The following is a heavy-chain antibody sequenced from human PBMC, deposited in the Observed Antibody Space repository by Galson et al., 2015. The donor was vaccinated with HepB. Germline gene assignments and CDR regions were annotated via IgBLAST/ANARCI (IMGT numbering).Heavy chain of an antibody. CDR3: ASDDYDGAFDI. D-gene: IGHD4-23*01. CDR2: IIPILGIA. V-gene: IGHV1-69*04. Sequence: SVKVSCKASGGTFSSYAISWVRQAPGQGLEWMGRIIPILGIANYAQKFQGRVTITADKSTSTAYMELSSLRSEDTAVYYCASDDYDGAFDIWGQGTMVTVSS. J-gene: IGHJ3*02. CDR1: GGTFSSYA.